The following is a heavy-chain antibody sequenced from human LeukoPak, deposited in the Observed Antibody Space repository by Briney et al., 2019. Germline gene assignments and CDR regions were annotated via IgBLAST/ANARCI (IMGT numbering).Heavy chain of an antibody. CDR2: MNPNSGKA. J-gene: IGHJ5*02. CDR1: GYTFTNYD. Sequence: ASVKVSCKASGYTFTNYDIHWVRQATGQGLEWMGWMNPNSGKAGYAHKFQGRVTITRNPSITTAYMELSSLRSEDTAVYYCARRNFDWFDPWGQGTLVTVSS. CDR3: ARRNFDWFDP. V-gene: IGHV1-8*03.